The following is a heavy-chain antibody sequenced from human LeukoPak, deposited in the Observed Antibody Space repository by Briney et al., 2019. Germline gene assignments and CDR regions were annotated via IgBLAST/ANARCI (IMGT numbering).Heavy chain of an antibody. CDR1: GFTFSSYW. CDR3: ARDDFTVTTWGLQYYYYMDV. CDR2: IKQDGSEK. J-gene: IGHJ6*03. D-gene: IGHD4-17*01. Sequence: GGSLRLSCAASGFTFSSYWIHWVRQAPGKGLEWVANIKQDGSEKYYVDSVKGRFTISRDNAKNSLYLQMNSLRAEDTAVYDCARDDFTVTTWGLQYYYYMDVWGQGTLVTVSS. V-gene: IGHV3-7*01.